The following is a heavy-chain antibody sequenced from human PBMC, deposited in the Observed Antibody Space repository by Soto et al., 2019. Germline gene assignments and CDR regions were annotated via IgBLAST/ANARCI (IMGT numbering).Heavy chain of an antibody. Sequence: GGSLRLSCVASGFTFSSYWMHWVRQAPGKGLVWVSRINSGGSSTYYADSVKGRFTISRDNSKDTLYLQMNSLSVDDTAVYYCGKGAPRTLTGHFDPWGQGTLVTVSS. D-gene: IGHD1-1*01. CDR3: GKGAPRTLTGHFDP. CDR1: GFTFSSYW. CDR2: INSGGSST. V-gene: IGHV3-74*01. J-gene: IGHJ5*02.